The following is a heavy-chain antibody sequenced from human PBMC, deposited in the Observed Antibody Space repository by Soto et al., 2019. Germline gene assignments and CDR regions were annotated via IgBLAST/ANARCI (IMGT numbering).Heavy chain of an antibody. CDR2: IYWDDDK. CDR3: AHGGTSSNHGCEV. D-gene: IGHD2-2*03. CDR1: GLSVRSSGVA. J-gene: IGHJ4*02. V-gene: IGHV2-5*02. Sequence: QITLKESGPTLVKPTQTRTLTRTCPGLSVRSSGVAVGWLRQPPGKALEWLALIYWDDDKRYSTSLKNRLTLTRDPSQNAVGLTMTNMYPVDTGTYFCAHGGTSSNHGCEVWGQGILVSVPS.